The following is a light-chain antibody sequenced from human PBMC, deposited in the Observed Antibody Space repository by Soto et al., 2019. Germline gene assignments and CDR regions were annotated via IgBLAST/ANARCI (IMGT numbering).Light chain of an antibody. V-gene: IGLV2-8*01. CDR1: NDDIGYYNF. Sequence: QSALTQPPSASGSAGQSVTISCTGTNDDIGYYNFVSWYQHHPGKAPKLIIFEVSKRPSGVPDRFSGSKSGNTASLTVSGLQAEDEADYYCAAWDDSLVGVVFGGGTKLTVL. CDR3: AAWDDSLVGVV. J-gene: IGLJ2*01. CDR2: EVS.